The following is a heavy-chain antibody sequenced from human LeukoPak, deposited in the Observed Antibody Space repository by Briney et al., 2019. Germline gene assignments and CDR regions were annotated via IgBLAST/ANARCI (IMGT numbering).Heavy chain of an antibody. CDR1: GFTFGDYA. CDR3: TPYYDSSGYHDAFDI. CDR2: IRSKAYGGTT. J-gene: IGHJ3*02. Sequence: GGSLRLSCTASGFTFGDYAMSWFRQAPGKGLEWVGFIRSKAYGGTTEYAASVKGRFTISRDDSKSIAYLQMNSLKTEDTAVYYCTPYYDSSGYHDAFDIWGQGTMATVSS. V-gene: IGHV3-49*03. D-gene: IGHD3-22*01.